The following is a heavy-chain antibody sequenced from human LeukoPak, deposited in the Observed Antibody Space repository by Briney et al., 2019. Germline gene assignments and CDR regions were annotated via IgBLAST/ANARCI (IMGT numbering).Heavy chain of an antibody. CDR3: ARDRSYDFWSGYSTPDY. J-gene: IGHJ4*02. CDR2: IRPGADKT. CDR1: GFPFSSYA. V-gene: IGHV3-23*01. D-gene: IGHD3-3*01. Sequence: GGSLRLSCAASGFPFSSYAMTWVRLSPGKGLEWVSSIRPGADKTYYADSVRGRFTLSRDNSKNTLDLQMNSLRAEDTAVYYCARDRSYDFWSGYSTPDYWGQGTLVTVSS.